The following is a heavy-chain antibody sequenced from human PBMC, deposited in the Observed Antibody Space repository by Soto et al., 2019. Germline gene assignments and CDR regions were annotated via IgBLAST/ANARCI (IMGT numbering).Heavy chain of an antibody. J-gene: IGHJ5*02. V-gene: IGHV3-30*03. D-gene: IGHD2-21*02. CDR1: GFLFDTYD. CDR2: ISYDETNK. CDR3: ARDDFGFDP. Sequence: ESGGGVVQPGRSLRLSCAASGFLFDTYDIHWVRQAPGKGLEWVAVISYDETNKYYADSVKGRFTISRDNSKNTLYLQMNSLRDEDTAVYYCARDDFGFDPWGQGTLVTVSS.